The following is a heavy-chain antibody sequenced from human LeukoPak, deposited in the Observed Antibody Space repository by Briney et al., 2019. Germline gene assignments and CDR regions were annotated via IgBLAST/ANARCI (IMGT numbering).Heavy chain of an antibody. J-gene: IGHJ3*02. CDR2: IYYSGST. V-gene: IGHV4-39*01. CDR1: GGSISSSSYY. Sequence: SETLSLTCTVSGGSISSSSYYWGWIRQPPGKGLEWIGSIYYSGSTYYNPSLKSRVTISVDTSKNQFSLKLSSVTAADTAVYYCARFSPQVIWGQGTMVTVSS. CDR3: ARFSPQVI.